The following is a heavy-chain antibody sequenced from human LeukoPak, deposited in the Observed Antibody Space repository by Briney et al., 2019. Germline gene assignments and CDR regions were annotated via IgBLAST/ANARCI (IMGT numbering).Heavy chain of an antibody. J-gene: IGHJ4*02. Sequence: RPSETLSLTCSVSGVSISDYSWSWIRQPAGKGLEFIGRLSSSANTYYSPSLKSRITLSMDTSKNHFSLNLTSVTAAVTAVYYCARDRTAPRQRFFDYWGKGILVTVSS. CDR3: ARDRTAPRQRFFDY. CDR2: LSSSANT. V-gene: IGHV4-4*07. CDR1: GVSISDYS. D-gene: IGHD2-21*02.